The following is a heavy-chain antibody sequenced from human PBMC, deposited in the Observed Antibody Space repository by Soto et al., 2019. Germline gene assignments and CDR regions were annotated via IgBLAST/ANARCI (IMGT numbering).Heavy chain of an antibody. V-gene: IGHV4-34*01. CDR1: GGSFSGYY. CDR2: INHSGST. J-gene: IGHJ6*02. D-gene: IGHD3-3*01. CDR3: ARDIRYYDFWSGSSAHYYGMDV. Sequence: PSETLSLTSAGYGGSFSGYYWSWIRQPPGKGLEWIGEINHSGSTNYNPSLKSRVTISVDTSKNQFSLKLSSVTAADTAVYYCARDIRYYDFWSGSSAHYYGMDVWGQGTTVTVSS.